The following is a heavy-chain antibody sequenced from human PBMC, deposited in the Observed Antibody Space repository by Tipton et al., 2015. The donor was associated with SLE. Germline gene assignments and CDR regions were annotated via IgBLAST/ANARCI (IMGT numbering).Heavy chain of an antibody. Sequence: TLSLTCAVYGGSFRGYYWSWIRQPPGKGLEWIGEINHSGSTNYNPSLKSRVTISVDTSKNQFSLKLSSVTAADTAVYYCARGEDIVVARDAFDIWGQGTMVTVSS. CDR1: GGSFRGYY. V-gene: IGHV4-34*01. J-gene: IGHJ3*02. CDR3: ARGEDIVVARDAFDI. D-gene: IGHD2-15*01. CDR2: INHSGST.